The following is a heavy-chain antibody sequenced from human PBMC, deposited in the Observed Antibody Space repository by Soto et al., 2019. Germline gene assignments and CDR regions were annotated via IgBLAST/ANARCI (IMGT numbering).Heavy chain of an antibody. J-gene: IGHJ4*02. V-gene: IGHV1-69*12. CDR3: AREGEYYYDSSGYYYSY. CDR1: GGTFSSYA. CDR2: IIPIFGTA. D-gene: IGHD3-22*01. Sequence: QVQLVQSGAAVKKPGSSVKVSCKASGGTFSSYAISWVRQAPGQGLEWMGGIIPIFGTANYAQKFQGRVTITADESTTTAYMELSSLRSEDTAVYYCAREGEYYYDSSGYYYSYWGQGTLVTVSS.